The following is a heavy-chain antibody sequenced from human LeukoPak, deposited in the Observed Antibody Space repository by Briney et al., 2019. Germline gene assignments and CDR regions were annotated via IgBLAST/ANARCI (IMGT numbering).Heavy chain of an antibody. D-gene: IGHD4-11*01. V-gene: IGHV4-34*01. CDR3: VRGLYSRDAGY. Sequence: SETLSLTCDVYGGSLSGYYWSWIRQPPGKRLEWIGEINHGGHTNYNPSLKSRVAMSVDTSKNQFSLNLGSVTAADTAVYYCVRGLYSRDAGYWGQGTLVTVSS. J-gene: IGHJ4*02. CDR2: INHGGHT. CDR1: GGSLSGYY.